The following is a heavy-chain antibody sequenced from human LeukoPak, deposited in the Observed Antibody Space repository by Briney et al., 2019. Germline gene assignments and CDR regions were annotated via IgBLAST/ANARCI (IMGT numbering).Heavy chain of an antibody. D-gene: IGHD4-11*01. CDR2: IYSGGST. CDR3: AKQHYSNYRMMVYYFDY. J-gene: IGHJ4*02. Sequence: PGGSLRLSCAASGFTVSSNYMSWVRQAPGKGLEWVSVIYSGGSTYYADSVKGRFTISRDNSKNTLYLQMNSLRAEDTAVYYCAKQHYSNYRMMVYYFDYWGQGTLVTVSS. V-gene: IGHV3-66*04. CDR1: GFTVSSNY.